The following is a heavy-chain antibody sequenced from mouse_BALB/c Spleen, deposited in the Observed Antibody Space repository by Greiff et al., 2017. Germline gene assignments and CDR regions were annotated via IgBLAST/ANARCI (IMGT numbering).Heavy chain of an antibody. D-gene: IGHD1-3*01. CDR3: ARLRSGRGNFDY. CDR1: GFAFSSYD. CDR2: ISSGGGST. Sequence: EVQRVESGGGLVKPGGSLKLSCAASGFAFSSYDMSWVRQTPEKRLEWVAYISSGGGSTYYPDTVKGRFTISRDNAKNTLYLQMSSLKSEDTAMYYCARLRSGRGNFDYWGQGTTLTVSS. J-gene: IGHJ2*01. V-gene: IGHV5-12-1*01.